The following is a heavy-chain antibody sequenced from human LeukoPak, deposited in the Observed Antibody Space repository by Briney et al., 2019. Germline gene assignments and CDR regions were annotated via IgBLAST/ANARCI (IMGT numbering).Heavy chain of an antibody. CDR2: IYYSGST. Sequence: SETLSLTCTVSGGSISSYYWSWIRQPPGKGLEWIGYIYYSGSTNYNPSLKSRVTISVDTSKNQFSLKLSSVTAADTAVYYCAREVEYSSSSDPYYYYYMDVWGKGTTVTVSS. D-gene: IGHD6-6*01. CDR1: GGSISSYY. J-gene: IGHJ6*03. V-gene: IGHV4-59*12. CDR3: AREVEYSSSSDPYYYYYMDV.